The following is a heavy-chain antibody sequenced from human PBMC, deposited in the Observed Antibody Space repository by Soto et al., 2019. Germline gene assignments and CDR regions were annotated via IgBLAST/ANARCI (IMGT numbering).Heavy chain of an antibody. D-gene: IGHD1-1*01. Sequence: QVHLVQSGAEVKKPGASVKVSCKASGYTFTSYGITWVRQAPGQGLEWMGWISAHNGNSDYAQKLQGRVIVTRDTSTSTAYMELRSLRSDDTAVYYCARGRYGDYWGQGALVTVSS. J-gene: IGHJ4*02. V-gene: IGHV1-18*01. CDR2: ISAHNGNS. CDR1: GYTFTSYG. CDR3: ARGRYGDY.